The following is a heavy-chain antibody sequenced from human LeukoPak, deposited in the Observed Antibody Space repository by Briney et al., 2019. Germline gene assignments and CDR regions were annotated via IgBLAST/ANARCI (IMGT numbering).Heavy chain of an antibody. V-gene: IGHV1-58*01. D-gene: IGHD3-9*01. CDR1: GFTFTSSA. Sequence: PGTSVKVSCKASGFTFTSSAVQWVRQARGQRLEWIGWIVVRSGNTNYAQKFQERVTITRDMSTSTAYMELSSLRSEDTAVYYCAAGDILTGYSPMSAFDIWGQGTMVTVSS. CDR2: IVVRSGNT. CDR3: AAGDILTGYSPMSAFDI. J-gene: IGHJ3*02.